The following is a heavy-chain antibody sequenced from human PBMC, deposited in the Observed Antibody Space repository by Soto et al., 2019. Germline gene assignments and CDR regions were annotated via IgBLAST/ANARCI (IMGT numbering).Heavy chain of an antibody. CDR2: IIPIFGTA. CDR1: GGTFSSSS. J-gene: IGHJ4*02. CDR3: ARDGGRHSGGIDY. D-gene: IGHD1-26*01. V-gene: IGHV1-69*01. Sequence: QVQLVQSGAAVKKPGSSVKVSCKASGGTFSSSSINWLRQAPGQGLEWMGEIIPIFGTANYAQKFQGRVTITADEATSTAYMELSSVISEDTAVYDCARDGGRHSGGIDYWGQGTLVTVSS.